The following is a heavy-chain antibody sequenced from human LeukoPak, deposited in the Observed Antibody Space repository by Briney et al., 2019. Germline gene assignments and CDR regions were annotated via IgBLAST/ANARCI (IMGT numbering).Heavy chain of an antibody. Sequence: QPGGSLRLSCAASAFTFSSYWMTWVRQAPGKGLEWVANIKQDGSEKYYVASVKGRFTISRDNAKNSLYLQMNSLRAEDTAVYYCARQYWYFDLWGRGTLVTVSS. CDR2: IKQDGSEK. V-gene: IGHV3-7*01. CDR1: AFTFSSYW. J-gene: IGHJ2*01. CDR3: ARQYWYFDL.